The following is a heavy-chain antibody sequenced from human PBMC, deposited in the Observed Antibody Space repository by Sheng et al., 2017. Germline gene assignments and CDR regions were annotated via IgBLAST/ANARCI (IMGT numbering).Heavy chain of an antibody. V-gene: IGHV4-59*01. J-gene: IGHJ3*02. D-gene: IGHD4-17*01. CDR3: AREAPVTTRPFDI. Sequence: QVQLQESGPGLVKPSETLSLTCTVSGGSISSYYWSWIRQPPGKGLEWIGYIYYSGSTNYNPSIKSRVTISVDTSKNQFSLKLSSVTAADTAVYYCAREAPVTTRPFDIWGQGTMVTVSS. CDR1: GGSISSYY. CDR2: IYYSGST.